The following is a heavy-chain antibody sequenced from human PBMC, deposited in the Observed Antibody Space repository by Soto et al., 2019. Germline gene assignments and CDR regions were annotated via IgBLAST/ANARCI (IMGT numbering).Heavy chain of an antibody. V-gene: IGHV4-34*01. D-gene: IGHD6-19*01. Sequence: SETLSLSCAVYGGSFSGYYWSWIRQPPGKGLEWIGEINHSGSTNYNPSLKSRVTISVDTSKNQFSLKLSSVTAADTAVYYCARGAWYSSGWYIGPRGWFDPWGQGTLVTVSS. CDR1: GGSFSGYY. J-gene: IGHJ5*02. CDR3: ARGAWYSSGWYIGPRGWFDP. CDR2: INHSGST.